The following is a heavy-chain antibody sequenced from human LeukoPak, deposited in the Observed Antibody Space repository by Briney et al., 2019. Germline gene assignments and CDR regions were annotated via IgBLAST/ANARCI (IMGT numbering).Heavy chain of an antibody. D-gene: IGHD4-17*01. CDR1: GFIFSDYA. V-gene: IGHV3-30-3*01. J-gene: IGHJ4*02. Sequence: GRSLRLSCAASGFIFSDYAMQWVRQAPGKGLEWVALISYDETNKYHADSVKGRFTISRDNSKNTLYLQMNSLRPEDTGVYYCARGGGGDYGHFDYWGQGTLVTVSS. CDR2: ISYDETNK. CDR3: ARGGGGDYGHFDY.